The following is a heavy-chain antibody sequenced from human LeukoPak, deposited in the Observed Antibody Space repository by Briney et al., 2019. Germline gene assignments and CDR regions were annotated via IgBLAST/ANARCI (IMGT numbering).Heavy chain of an antibody. Sequence: SVKVSCKASGYTFTGYYMHWVRQAPGQGLEWMGWINPNSGGTNYAQKFQGRVTMTRDTSISTAYMELSRLRSDDTAVYYCARSQRFLEWLSPSFDYWGQGTLVTVSS. CDR3: ARSQRFLEWLSPSFDY. V-gene: IGHV1-2*02. CDR1: GYTFTGYY. D-gene: IGHD3-3*01. CDR2: INPNSGGT. J-gene: IGHJ4*02.